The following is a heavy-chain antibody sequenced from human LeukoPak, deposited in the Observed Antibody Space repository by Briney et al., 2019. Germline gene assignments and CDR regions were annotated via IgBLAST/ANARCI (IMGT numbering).Heavy chain of an antibody. V-gene: IGHV4-34*01. CDR3: AGEGGIVVVPAAPYDV. J-gene: IGHJ6*02. Sequence: SETLSLTCTVSGGSISSYYWSWIRQPPGKGLEWIGEINHSGSTNYNPSLKSRVTISVDTSKNQFSLKLSSVTAADTAVYYCAGEGGIVVVPAAPYDVWGQGTTVTVSS. CDR2: INHSGST. CDR1: GGSISSYY. D-gene: IGHD2-2*01.